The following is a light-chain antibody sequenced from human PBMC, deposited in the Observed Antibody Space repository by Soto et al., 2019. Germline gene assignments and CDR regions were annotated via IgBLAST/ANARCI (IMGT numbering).Light chain of an antibody. Sequence: DVVMTQSPLSQAVTPGEPASISCRSSQSLQHSNGNNYVDWYLQKPGQPPQLLIYKASSLESGVPSRFSGSGSGTEFTLTISSLQPDDFATYYCQQYNSYPWTFGQGTKVEIK. CDR3: QQYNSYPWT. V-gene: IGKV2-28*01. J-gene: IGKJ1*01. CDR1: QSLQHSNGNNY. CDR2: KAS.